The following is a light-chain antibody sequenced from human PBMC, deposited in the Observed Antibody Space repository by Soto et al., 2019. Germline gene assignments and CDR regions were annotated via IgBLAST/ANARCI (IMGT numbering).Light chain of an antibody. CDR2: EVS. Sequence: QSALTQPASVSGSPGQSITISCTGTSNDVGGYNYVSWYQQHPGKAPKLIIYEVSNRPSEISNRFSGSKSGDTASLTISGLQAEDEADYYCSSYTSGSTYVFGTGTKLTVL. V-gene: IGLV2-14*01. J-gene: IGLJ1*01. CDR3: SSYTSGSTYV. CDR1: SNDVGGYNY.